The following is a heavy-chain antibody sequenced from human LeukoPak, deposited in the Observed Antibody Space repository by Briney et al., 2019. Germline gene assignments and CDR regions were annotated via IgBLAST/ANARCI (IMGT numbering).Heavy chain of an antibody. J-gene: IGHJ4*02. CDR3: ARVAVACYIEYFDY. V-gene: IGHV3-23*01. CDR2: ISGSGGST. Sequence: GESLTLSCTASGFTFSSYSMSWVRQAPGKGLEWVGYISGSGGSTYYADPVRGRFTISRDDSKTTLYLQMSSLRAEDTAVYYCARVAVACYIEYFDYWGQGTLVTVSS. CDR1: GFTFSSYS. D-gene: IGHD6-19*01.